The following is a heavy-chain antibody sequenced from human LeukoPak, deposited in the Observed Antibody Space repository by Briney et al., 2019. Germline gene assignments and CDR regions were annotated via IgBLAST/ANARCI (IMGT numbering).Heavy chain of an antibody. CDR1: GFKFDDYA. V-gene: IGHV3-53*01. J-gene: IGHJ4*02. Sequence: GGSLRLSCVASGFKFDDYAMNWVRLLPGKGLEWVSVIYSGGDTYYADSVKGRFTISRDNSKDTLYLQMSSLRAEDTAVYYCARESGSGSFWGQGTLVTVSS. D-gene: IGHD3-10*01. CDR3: ARESGSGSF. CDR2: IYSGGDT.